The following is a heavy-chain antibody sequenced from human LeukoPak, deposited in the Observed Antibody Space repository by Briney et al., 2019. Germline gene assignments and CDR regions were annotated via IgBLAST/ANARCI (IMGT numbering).Heavy chain of an antibody. J-gene: IGHJ6*03. CDR1: GGSLGRSNTY. CDR3: ARHRGGGYHYMDV. V-gene: IGHV4-39*01. D-gene: IGHD2-21*01. Sequence: PSDTLSLTCTVSGGSLGRSNTYWGWIRQTPGKGLEWLGTILHSGYTYNNPSLKSRVTMSVDSSKNQFSLSLSSVTAADTAVYFWARHRGGGYHYMDVWGKGTTVIVSS. CDR2: ILHSGYT.